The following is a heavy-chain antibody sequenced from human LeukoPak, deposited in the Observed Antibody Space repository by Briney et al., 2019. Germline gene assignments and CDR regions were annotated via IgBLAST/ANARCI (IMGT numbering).Heavy chain of an antibody. Sequence: GESLKISCKGSGCTFSTYWIGWVRQMPGKGLEWMGIIYPGDSDTRYSPSFQGQVTISADKSISTAYLQWSSLKASDTAMYYCARDDSSGSYYFDYWGQGTLVTVSS. J-gene: IGHJ4*02. D-gene: IGHD3-22*01. CDR3: ARDDSSGSYYFDY. V-gene: IGHV5-51*01. CDR2: IYPGDSDT. CDR1: GCTFSTYW.